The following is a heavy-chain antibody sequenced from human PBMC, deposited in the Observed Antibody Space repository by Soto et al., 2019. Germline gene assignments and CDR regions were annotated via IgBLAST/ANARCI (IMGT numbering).Heavy chain of an antibody. CDR2: IKQDGSEK. CDR1: GFTFSSYW. CDR3: ARAFGFFYDSSGPFDY. J-gene: IGHJ4*02. D-gene: IGHD3-22*01. V-gene: IGHV3-7*01. Sequence: PGGSLRLSCAASGFTFSSYWMSWVRQSPGKGLEWVANIKQDGSEKYYVDSVKGRFTISRDNAKNSLYLQMNSLRAEDTAVYYCARAFGFFYDSSGPFDYWGQGTLVTVSS.